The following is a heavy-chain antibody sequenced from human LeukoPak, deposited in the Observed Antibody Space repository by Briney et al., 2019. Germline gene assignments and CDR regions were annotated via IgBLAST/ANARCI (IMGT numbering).Heavy chain of an antibody. CDR3: ARVTLAYCGGDCYFYDY. V-gene: IGHV1-2*02. CDR2: IYPNSGVT. J-gene: IGHJ4*02. Sequence: ASVKVSCKASGYTFTGYYMQWVRQAPGQGLEWMGWIYPNSGVTNYAQKLQGRVTMTTDTSTSTAYMELRSLRSDDTAVYYCARVTLAYCGGDCYFYDYWGQGTLVTVSS. D-gene: IGHD2-21*02. CDR1: GYTFTGYY.